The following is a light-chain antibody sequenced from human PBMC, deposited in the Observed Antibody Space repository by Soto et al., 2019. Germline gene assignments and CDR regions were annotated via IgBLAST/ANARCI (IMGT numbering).Light chain of an antibody. Sequence: DLQMTQXXXXXSXXVGDRXTFICQASQDINNYLNWYQQKPGKAPKLLIYDSSNLERGVPSRFTGSGYGTRFSFTISSLQPEDIATYYCQQFDSLPFTFGQGTRLEIK. V-gene: IGKV1-33*01. CDR2: DSS. CDR1: QDINNY. J-gene: IGKJ5*01. CDR3: QQFDSLPFT.